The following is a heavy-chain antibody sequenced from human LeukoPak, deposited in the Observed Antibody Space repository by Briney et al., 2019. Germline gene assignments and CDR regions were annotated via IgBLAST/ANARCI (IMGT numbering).Heavy chain of an antibody. CDR3: ARGGDYAPFDY. CDR2: ISYDGSNK. V-gene: IGHV3-30*04. J-gene: IGHJ4*02. CDR1: GFTFSSYA. Sequence: PGRSLRLSCAASGFTFSSYAMHWVRQAPGKGLEWVAVISYDGSNKYYADSVKGRFTISRDNSKNTLYLQMNSLRAEDTAVYYCARGGDYAPFDYWGQGTLVTVSS. D-gene: IGHD4-17*01.